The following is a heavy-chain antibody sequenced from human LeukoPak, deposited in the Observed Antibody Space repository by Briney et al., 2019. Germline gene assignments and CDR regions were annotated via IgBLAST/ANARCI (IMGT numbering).Heavy chain of an antibody. CDR3: ARGVRGDYMDV. CDR1: GSTFSSYE. Sequence: GGSLRLSCAASGSTFSSYEMNWVRQAPGKGLEWVSYISSSGSTIYYADSVKGRFTISRDNAKNSLYLQMNSLRAEDTAVYYCARGVRGDYMDVWGKGTTVTISS. V-gene: IGHV3-48*03. CDR2: ISSSGSTI. J-gene: IGHJ6*03. D-gene: IGHD3-10*01.